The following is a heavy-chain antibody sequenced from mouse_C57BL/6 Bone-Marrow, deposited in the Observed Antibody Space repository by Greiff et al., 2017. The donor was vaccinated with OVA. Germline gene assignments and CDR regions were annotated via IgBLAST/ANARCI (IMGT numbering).Heavy chain of an antibody. CDR2: ISSGGSYT. D-gene: IGHD1-1*01. J-gene: IGHJ3*01. CDR1: GFTFSSYG. V-gene: IGHV5-6*01. Sequence: EVQVVESGGDLVKPGGSLKLSCAASGFTFSSYGMSWVRQTPDKRLEWVATISSGGSYTYYPDSVKGRFTISRDNAKNTLYLQMSSLKSEDTAMYYCARRSYYYGSSSWFAYWGQGTLVTVSA. CDR3: ARRSYYYGSSSWFAY.